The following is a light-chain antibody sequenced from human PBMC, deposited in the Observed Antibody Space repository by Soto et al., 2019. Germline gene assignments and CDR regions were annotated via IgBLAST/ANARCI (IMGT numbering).Light chain of an antibody. Sequence: EIVMTQFPATLSVSPGERATLSCRASQSVSSNLAWYQQKPGQAPRLLIYGASTRATGIPARFSGSGSGTEFTLTISSLQSEDFAVYYCRQYNNWPPVTFGQGTKVDIK. CDR1: QSVSSN. CDR2: GAS. J-gene: IGKJ1*01. CDR3: RQYNNWPPVT. V-gene: IGKV3-15*01.